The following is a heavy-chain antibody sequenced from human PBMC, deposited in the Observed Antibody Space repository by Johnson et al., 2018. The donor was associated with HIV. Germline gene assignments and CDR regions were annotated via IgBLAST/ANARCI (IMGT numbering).Heavy chain of an antibody. J-gene: IGHJ3*02. Sequence: QVQLVESGGGLVKPGGSLRLSCAASGFSFSDFYMSWIRQAPGKGLEWISYMSSSGSTYYADSVKGRFTISRDNSKNTLYLQMNSLRAEDTAVYYCARDLDTAMVTCAFDIWGQGTMVTVSS. CDR1: GFSFSDFY. V-gene: IGHV3-11*04. CDR2: MSSSGST. D-gene: IGHD5-18*01. CDR3: ARDLDTAMVTCAFDI.